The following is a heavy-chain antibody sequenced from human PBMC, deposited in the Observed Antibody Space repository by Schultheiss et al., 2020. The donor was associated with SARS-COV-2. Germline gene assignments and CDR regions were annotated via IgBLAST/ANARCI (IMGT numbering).Heavy chain of an antibody. J-gene: IGHJ4*02. CDR2: IYYSGST. Sequence: SETLSLTCTVSGGSISSSSYYWGWIRQPPGKGLEWIGSIYYSGSTYYNPSLKSRVTISVDTSKNQFSLKLSSVTAADTAVYYCARSGPVYTVATHHEFDYWGQGTLVTVSS. CDR1: GGSISSSSYY. V-gene: IGHV4-39*07. CDR3: ARSGPVYTVATHHEFDY. D-gene: IGHD4-23*01.